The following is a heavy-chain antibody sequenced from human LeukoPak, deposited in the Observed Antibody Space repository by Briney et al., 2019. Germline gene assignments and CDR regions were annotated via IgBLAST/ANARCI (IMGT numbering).Heavy chain of an antibody. J-gene: IGHJ4*02. D-gene: IGHD5-12*01. CDR3: ARDTTMHFDY. CDR2: IYTSGST. Sequence: PSQTLSLTCTVSGGSISSGSYYWRWIRQPAGKGLEWIGRIYTSGSTNYNPSLKSRVTISVDTSKNQFSLKLSSVTAADTAVYYCARDTTMHFDYWGQGTLVTVLS. V-gene: IGHV4-61*02. CDR1: GGSISSGSYY.